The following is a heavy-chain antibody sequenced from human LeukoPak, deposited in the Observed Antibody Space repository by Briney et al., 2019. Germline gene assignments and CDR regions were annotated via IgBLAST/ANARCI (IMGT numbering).Heavy chain of an antibody. J-gene: IGHJ4*02. CDR3: AKALAYCGGDCYQTPYFDY. V-gene: IGHV3-23*01. D-gene: IGHD2-21*02. CDR2: ISGSGGST. Sequence: GGSLRLSCAASGFTFSSYAMSWVRQAPGKGLEWVSAISGSGGSTYYADSVKGRFTISRDNSKNTLYLQMNSLRAEDTAVYYCAKALAYCGGDCYQTPYFDYWGQGTLVTVSS. CDR1: GFTFSSYA.